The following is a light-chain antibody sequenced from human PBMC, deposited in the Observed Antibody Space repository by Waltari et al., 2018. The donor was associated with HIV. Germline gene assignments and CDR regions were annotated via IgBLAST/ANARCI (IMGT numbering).Light chain of an antibody. CDR2: DNN. V-gene: IGLV1-40*01. J-gene: IGLJ2*01. Sequence: QSVLTQPPSVSGAPGQRVSISSTGSSSNLGAGFDAQWYQQLPRAAPRLLIYDNNNRPSGPPGRFSGSRSGTSASLAISGLQGDDEADYYCQSFDSGLTAVVFGGGTKLTVL. CDR3: QSFDSGLTAVV. CDR1: SSNLGAGFD.